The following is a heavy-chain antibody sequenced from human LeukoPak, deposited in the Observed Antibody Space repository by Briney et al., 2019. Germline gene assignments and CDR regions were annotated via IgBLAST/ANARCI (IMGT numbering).Heavy chain of an antibody. CDR1: GFTFSSYG. J-gene: IGHJ2*01. D-gene: IGHD2-15*01. CDR3: ATKYCSGGSCYHYWYFDL. Sequence: GGSLRLSCAASGFTFSSYGMNWVRQAPGKGLEWVSYISSSGSPIYYADSVKGRFTISRDNAKNSLYLQMNSLRAEDTAVYYCATKYCSGGSCYHYWYFDLWGRGTLVTVSS. V-gene: IGHV3-48*03. CDR2: ISSSGSPI.